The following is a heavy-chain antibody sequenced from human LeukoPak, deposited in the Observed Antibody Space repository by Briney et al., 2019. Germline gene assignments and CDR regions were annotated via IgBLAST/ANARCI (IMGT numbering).Heavy chain of an antibody. Sequence: PSETLSLTCTVSGGSISPSSHYWGWVRQAPGKGLEWIGSRYYSGGTYYNPSLKSRVTISVDTSKSQFSLDLNSVTAADTAVYYCARHGAMRAAAAGAAFDIWGQGTMVTVSS. CDR2: RYYSGGT. CDR1: GGSISPSSHY. CDR3: ARHGAMRAAAAGAAFDI. V-gene: IGHV4-39*01. D-gene: IGHD4/OR15-4a*01. J-gene: IGHJ3*02.